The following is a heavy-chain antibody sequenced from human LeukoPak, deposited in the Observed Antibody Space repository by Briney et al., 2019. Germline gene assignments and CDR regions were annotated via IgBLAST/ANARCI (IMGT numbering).Heavy chain of an antibody. CDR1: GFTFSSYA. CDR3: AKVQDYDILTGYYNPNPNFDY. CDR2: ISGSGGST. D-gene: IGHD3-9*01. Sequence: GGSLRLSCAASGFTFSSYAMSWVRQAPGKGLEWVSAISGSGGSTYYADSVEGRFTISRDNSKNTLYLQMNSLRAEDTAVYYCAKVQDYDILTGYYNPNPNFDYWGQGTLVTVSS. V-gene: IGHV3-23*01. J-gene: IGHJ4*02.